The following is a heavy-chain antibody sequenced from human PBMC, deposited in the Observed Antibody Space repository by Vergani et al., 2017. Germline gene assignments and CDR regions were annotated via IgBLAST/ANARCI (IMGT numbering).Heavy chain of an antibody. Sequence: QVQLVQSGAEVKKPGSSVKVSCKASGGTFSSYAISWVRQAPGQGLEWMGGIIPILGIANYAQKFQGRVTITADKSTSTAYMELSSLRSEDTAVYYCARRTNSYGYTALGNWFDPWGQGTLVTVSS. D-gene: IGHD5-18*01. CDR2: IIPILGIA. V-gene: IGHV1-69*02. CDR3: ARRTNSYGYTALGNWFDP. CDR1: GGTFSSYA. J-gene: IGHJ5*02.